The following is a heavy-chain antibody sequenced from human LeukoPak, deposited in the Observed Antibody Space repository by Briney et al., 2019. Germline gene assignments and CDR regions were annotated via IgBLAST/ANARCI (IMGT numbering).Heavy chain of an antibody. V-gene: IGHV4-59*01. D-gene: IGHD1-26*01. CDR3: ARGGYYAIGFDP. CDR1: GGSISSYY. CDR2: IYYSGST. J-gene: IGHJ5*02. Sequence: SETLSLTCTVSGGSISSYYWSWIRQPPGKGLEWIGYIYYSGSTNYNPSLKSRVTISVDTSKNQFSLKLSSVTAADTAVYYCARGGYYAIGFDPWGQGTLVTVSS.